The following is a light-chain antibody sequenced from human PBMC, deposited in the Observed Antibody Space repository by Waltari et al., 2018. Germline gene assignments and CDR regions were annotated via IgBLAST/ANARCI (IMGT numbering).Light chain of an antibody. CDR2: EGS. Sequence: QSALTQPASVSGSPGQSITISCTGSSSDVGNYNFVSWYQQHPDEAPKLVIYEGSKRPSGISIRFSCSKSGNTASLTITRLQAEDEADYYCCSYAGSRTPWVFGGGTRVTVL. J-gene: IGLJ3*02. CDR1: SSDVGNYNF. V-gene: IGLV2-23*01. CDR3: CSYAGSRTPWV.